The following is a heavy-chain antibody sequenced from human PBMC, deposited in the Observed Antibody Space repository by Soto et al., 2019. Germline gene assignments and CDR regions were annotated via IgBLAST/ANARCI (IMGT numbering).Heavy chain of an antibody. J-gene: IGHJ6*02. Sequence: QVQLQESGPGLVKPSETLSLTCTVSGGSVSSGSYYWSWIRQPPGKGLEWIGYIYYSGSTNYNPSLKSRVTLSVDTSKNQFSLKLSSVTAADTAVYYCARLYSGYDYYYYGMDVWGQGTTVTVSS. CDR1: GGSVSSGSYY. V-gene: IGHV4-61*01. CDR2: IYYSGST. D-gene: IGHD5-12*01. CDR3: ARLYSGYDYYYYGMDV.